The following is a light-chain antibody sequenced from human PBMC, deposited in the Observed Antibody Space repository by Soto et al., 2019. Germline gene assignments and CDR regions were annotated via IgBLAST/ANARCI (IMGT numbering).Light chain of an antibody. V-gene: IGLV2-14*01. CDR1: SSDIGGYDY. CDR3: TTYTRSNIYV. J-gene: IGLJ1*01. CDR2: DVS. Sequence: QSVLTQPASVSGSPGQSITISCTGTSSDIGGYDYVSWYQQHPGKVPKLVIYDVSNRPSGVSHRFSGSKSGNTASLTISGLQLEDEADYYCTTYTRSNIYVFGAGTKVTVL.